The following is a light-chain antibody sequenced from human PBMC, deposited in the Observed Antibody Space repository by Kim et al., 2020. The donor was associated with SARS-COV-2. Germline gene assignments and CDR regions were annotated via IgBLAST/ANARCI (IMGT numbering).Light chain of an antibody. J-gene: IGLJ2*01. CDR2: VVS. CDR1: SSDVGGYNY. Sequence: QSALTQPPSASGSPGQSVTISCTGTSSDVGGYNYVSWYQQHPGKAPKLMICVVSKRPSGVPDRFSGSKSGNTASLTVSGLQAEDEADYYCSSYAGSNNLVFGGGTQLTVL. CDR3: SSYAGSNNLV. V-gene: IGLV2-8*01.